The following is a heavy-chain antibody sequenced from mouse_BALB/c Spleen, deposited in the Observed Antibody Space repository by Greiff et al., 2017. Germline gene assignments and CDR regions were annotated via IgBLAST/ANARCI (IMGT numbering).Heavy chain of an antibody. D-gene: IGHD1-1*01. CDR2: INPSTGYT. Sequence: VQLQQSGAELAKPGASVKMSCKASGYTFTSYWMHWVKQRPGQGLEWIGYINPSTGYTEYNQKFKDKATLTADKSSSTAYMQLSSLTSEDSAVYYCARVGNSYGAMDYWGQGTSVTVSS. CDR1: GYTFTSYW. CDR3: ARVGNSYGAMDY. J-gene: IGHJ4*01. V-gene: IGHV1-7*01.